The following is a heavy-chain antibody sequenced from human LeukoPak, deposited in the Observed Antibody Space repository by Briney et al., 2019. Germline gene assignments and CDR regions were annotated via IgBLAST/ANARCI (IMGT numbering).Heavy chain of an antibody. J-gene: IGHJ4*02. CDR3: ARKEIPPGSCYYSDY. V-gene: IGHV5-51*01. CDR1: GYSFASYW. Sequence: GESLKISCKGSGYSFASYWIGWVRQMPGKGLEWVGIMYPGNSDTRYSPSFQGQVTISADKSITTAYLQWSSLKASDTAMYYRARKEIPPGSCYYSDYGGQGPLVTVSS. D-gene: IGHD3-10*01. CDR2: MYPGNSDT.